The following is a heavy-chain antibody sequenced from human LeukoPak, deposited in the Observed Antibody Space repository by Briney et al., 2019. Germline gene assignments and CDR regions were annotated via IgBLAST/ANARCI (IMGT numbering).Heavy chain of an antibody. V-gene: IGHV3-74*01. D-gene: IGHD2-15*01. CDR3: ARGPDCSGGSCYPGRFDY. CDR1: GFTFSNYW. Sequence: GGSLRLSCAASGFTFSNYWMHWVRQAPGKGLVWVSRIKSDGSSTTYADSVKGRFTISRDNAKDTLYLQVNSLRADDTAVYYCARGPDCSGGSCYPGRFDYWGQGTLVTVSS. J-gene: IGHJ4*02. CDR2: IKSDGSST.